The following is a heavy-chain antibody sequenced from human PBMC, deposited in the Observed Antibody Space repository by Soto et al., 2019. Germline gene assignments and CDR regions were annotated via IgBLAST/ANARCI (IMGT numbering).Heavy chain of an antibody. V-gene: IGHV4-39*01. CDR2: IYYSGST. CDR3: XXXXGXSFDY. CDR1: GGSISSYY. Sequence: QLQLQESGPGLVKPSETLSLTCTVSGGSISSYYWGWIRRPPGKGLEWIGSIYYSGSTYYNPSLXXXXXXXXXXXXXXXXXXXXXXXXXXXAXXXXXXXXGXSFDYWGQGTLVTVSS. J-gene: IGHJ4*02.